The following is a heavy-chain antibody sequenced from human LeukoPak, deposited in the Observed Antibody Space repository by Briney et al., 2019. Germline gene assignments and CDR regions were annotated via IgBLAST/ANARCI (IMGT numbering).Heavy chain of an antibody. CDR2: IYTSGST. D-gene: IGHD3-10*01. J-gene: IGHJ4*02. Sequence: SETLSRNGTVYGGSISSYYWSWMRQPDGKGLEGIGRIYTSGSTNYNPSLKSRVTMSVDTSKNQFSLKLSSVTAADTAVYYCARSSGGNTMYFDYWGQGTLVTVSS. V-gene: IGHV4-4*07. CDR3: ARSSGGNTMYFDY. CDR1: GGSISSYY.